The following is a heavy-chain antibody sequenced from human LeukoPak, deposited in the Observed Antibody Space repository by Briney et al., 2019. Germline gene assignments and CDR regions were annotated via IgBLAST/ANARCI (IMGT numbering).Heavy chain of an antibody. Sequence: PSGTLSLTCAVYGGSFSGYYWSWIRQPPGKGLEWIGEINHSGSTNYNPSLKSRVTISVDTSKNQFSLKLSSVTAADTAVYYCARVRSSGWRLVDYWGQGTLVTVSS. D-gene: IGHD6-19*01. V-gene: IGHV4-34*01. CDR3: ARVRSSGWRLVDY. CDR1: GGSFSGYY. J-gene: IGHJ4*02. CDR2: INHSGST.